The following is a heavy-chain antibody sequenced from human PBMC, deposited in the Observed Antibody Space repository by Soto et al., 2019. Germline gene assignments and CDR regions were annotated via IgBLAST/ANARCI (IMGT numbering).Heavy chain of an antibody. CDR1: GYTFTSYG. Sequence: GASVKVSCKASGYTFTSYGISWVRQAPGQGLEWMGWISAYNGNTNYAQKLQGRVTMTTDTSTSTAYMELRSLRSDDTAVYYCARVAGITMVRGASIGRYYGMDVWGQGTTVTVSS. CDR3: ARVAGITMVRGASIGRYYGMDV. V-gene: IGHV1-18*01. J-gene: IGHJ6*02. D-gene: IGHD3-10*01. CDR2: ISAYNGNT.